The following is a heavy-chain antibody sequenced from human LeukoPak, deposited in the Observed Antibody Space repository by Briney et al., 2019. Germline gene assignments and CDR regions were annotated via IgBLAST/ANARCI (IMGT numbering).Heavy chain of an antibody. CDR1: GSRFTSYW. V-gene: IGHV5-51*01. D-gene: IGHD2-8*01. J-gene: IGHJ5*02. Sequence: GEPLKISCKGSGSRFTSYWIGWVRQMPGKGLEWMGIIYPGDSDTRYSPSFQGQVTISADKSISTAYLQWSSLKASDTAMYYCARHSRDREVYNWFDPWGQGTLVTVSS. CDR3: ARHSRDREVYNWFDP. CDR2: IYPGDSDT.